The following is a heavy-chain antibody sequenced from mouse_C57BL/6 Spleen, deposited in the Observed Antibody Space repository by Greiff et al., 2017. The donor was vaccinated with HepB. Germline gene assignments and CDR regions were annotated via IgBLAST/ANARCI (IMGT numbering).Heavy chain of an antibody. V-gene: IGHV5-16*01. CDR1: GFTFSDYY. CDR3: ARGPDSSGYVDFDY. CDR2: INYDGSST. D-gene: IGHD3-2*02. Sequence: EVMLVESEGGLVQPGSSMKLSCTASGFTFSDYYMAWVRQVPEKGLEWVANINYDGSSTYYLDSLKSRFIISRDNAKNILYLQMSSLKSEDTATYYCARGPDSSGYVDFDYWGQGTTLTVSS. J-gene: IGHJ2*01.